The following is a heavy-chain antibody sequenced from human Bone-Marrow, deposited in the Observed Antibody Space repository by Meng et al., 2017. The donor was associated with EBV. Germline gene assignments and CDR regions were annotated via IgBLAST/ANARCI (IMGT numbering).Heavy chain of an antibody. V-gene: IGHV3-23*01. CDR2: ISGSGDST. Sequence: VHRLESGGGLGQPGGSLSLSCAASGFTFSSYAMSWVHQAPGKGLEWVSLISGSGDSTYYADSVKGRFTISRDNSKNTLHVQMNSLRAEDTAVYYCAKLRSGWLAFDYWGQGTLVTVSS. D-gene: IGHD6-19*01. CDR3: AKLRSGWLAFDY. J-gene: IGHJ4*02. CDR1: GFTFSSYA.